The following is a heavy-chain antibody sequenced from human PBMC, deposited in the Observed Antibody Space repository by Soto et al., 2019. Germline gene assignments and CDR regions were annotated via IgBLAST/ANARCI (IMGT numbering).Heavy chain of an antibody. CDR1: GFTFNSYA. V-gene: IGHV3-64D*06. J-gene: IGHJ4*02. Sequence: EVQLVESGGTLVQPGGSLRLTCLASGFTFNSYAMHWFSQAPGKGLEFVSAISSYGADTYYADSVKGRFAISRDNSKNTLYLQMSSLRAEDTALYYCVKEGYMRSDWYGQFDYWGQGALVTVSS. D-gene: IGHD6-19*01. CDR3: VKEGYMRSDWYGQFDY. CDR2: ISSYGADT.